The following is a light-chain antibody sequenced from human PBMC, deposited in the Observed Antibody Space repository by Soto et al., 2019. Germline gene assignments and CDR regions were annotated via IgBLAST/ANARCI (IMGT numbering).Light chain of an antibody. CDR2: EDS. J-gene: IGLJ2*01. CDR3: CSYTGGSAFLVV. V-gene: IGLV2-23*02. Sequence: QSALTQPASVSGSPGQSITISCTGTSGDFGTYNLVSWYQQLPGKVPKLMIFEDSKRPSGVSIRFSASKSGNTASLTISGLWAEDEANYFCCSYTGGSAFLVVFGGGTKLTVL. CDR1: SGDFGTYNL.